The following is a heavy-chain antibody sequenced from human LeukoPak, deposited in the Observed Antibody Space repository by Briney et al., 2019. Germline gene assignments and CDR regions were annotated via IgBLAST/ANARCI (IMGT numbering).Heavy chain of an antibody. V-gene: IGHV3-23*01. CDR1: GFTFSNYA. D-gene: IGHD3-3*01. CDR3: AKARGFLGRLADY. Sequence: GASLRLSCAASGFTFSNYAMSWVRQAPGKGLEWVSGISGAGSGTYYADSVKGRFTISRDNSKSTLYLQMNSLGAEDTAVYYCAKARGFLGRLADYWGQGTLVTVSS. CDR2: ISGAGSGT. J-gene: IGHJ4*02.